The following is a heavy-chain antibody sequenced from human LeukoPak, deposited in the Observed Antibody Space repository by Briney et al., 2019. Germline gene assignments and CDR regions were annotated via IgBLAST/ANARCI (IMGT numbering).Heavy chain of an antibody. V-gene: IGHV3-23*01. CDR3: AKPPTVDAAFDI. CDR1: GFTFSSYA. Sequence: AGGSLRLSCAASGFTFSSYAMNWVRQAPGKGLEWVSGIGYTGDSTFYADSVKGRFTVSRDSSKNTLFLHMNSLRAEDTALYYCAKPPTVDAAFDIWGQGTMVTVSS. CDR2: IGYTGDST. D-gene: IGHD4-23*01. J-gene: IGHJ3*02.